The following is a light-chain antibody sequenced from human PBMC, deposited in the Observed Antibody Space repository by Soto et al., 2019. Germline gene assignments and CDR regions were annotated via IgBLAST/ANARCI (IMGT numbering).Light chain of an antibody. CDR1: QDISNF. CDR2: AAS. CDR3: QKCKTAPFT. J-gene: IGKJ4*01. Sequence: DIQMTQSTSSLSAFVGDRVTITCRASQDISNFLAWYQQKPGKVPKLLIYAASTLQSGVPSRFSGSGSGTDFTLTISSLQPEDVATYYCQKCKTAPFTFGGGTKVDI. V-gene: IGKV1-27*01.